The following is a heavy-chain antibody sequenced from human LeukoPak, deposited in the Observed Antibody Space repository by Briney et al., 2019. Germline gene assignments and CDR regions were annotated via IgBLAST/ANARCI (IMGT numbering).Heavy chain of an antibody. J-gene: IGHJ4*02. Sequence: EASVKVSCKASGGTFSSYAISWVRQAPGQGLEWMGGIIPIFGTANYAQKFQGRVTITTDESTSTAYMELSSLRSEDTAVYYCAKGGGWSPAVLFDYWGQGTLVTVSS. CDR2: IIPIFGTA. D-gene: IGHD6-19*01. V-gene: IGHV1-69*05. CDR1: GGTFSSYA. CDR3: AKGGGWSPAVLFDY.